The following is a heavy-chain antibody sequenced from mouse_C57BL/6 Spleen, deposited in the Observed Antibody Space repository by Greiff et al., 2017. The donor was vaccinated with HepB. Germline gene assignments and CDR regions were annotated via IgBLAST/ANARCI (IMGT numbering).Heavy chain of an antibody. V-gene: IGHV1-62-2*01. CDR3: ARHEYGRGSSYDFDY. CDR1: GYTFTEYT. D-gene: IGHD1-1*01. J-gene: IGHJ2*01. Sequence: VKLVESGAELVKPGASVKLSCKASGYTFTEYTIHWVKQRSGQGLGWIGLFYPGSGSIKYNEKFKDKATLTADKSSSTVYMELSRLTSEDSAVYFFARHEYGRGSSYDFDYWGQGTTLTVSS. CDR2: FYPGSGSI.